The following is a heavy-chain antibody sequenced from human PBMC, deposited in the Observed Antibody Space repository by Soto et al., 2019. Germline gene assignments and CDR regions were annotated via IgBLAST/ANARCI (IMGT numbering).Heavy chain of an antibody. CDR3: ARLPPYYYYGMDV. CDR1: GYSFTSYW. Sequence: GEALNLSCKGSGYSFTSYWIGWVRQMPGKGLEWMGIIYPGDSDTRYSPSFQGQVTISADKSISTAYLQWSSLKASDTAMYYCARLPPYYYYGMDVWGQGTTVTVSS. J-gene: IGHJ6*02. CDR2: IYPGDSDT. V-gene: IGHV5-51*01. D-gene: IGHD2-2*01.